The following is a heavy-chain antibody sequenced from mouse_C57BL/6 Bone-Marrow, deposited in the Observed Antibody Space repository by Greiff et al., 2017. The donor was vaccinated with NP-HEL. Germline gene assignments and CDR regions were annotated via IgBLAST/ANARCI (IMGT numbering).Heavy chain of an antibody. D-gene: IGHD2-4*01. Sequence: VQLQQSGAEIVRPGASVKLSCTASGFNIKDYYMHWVKQRPEQGLEWIGRIDPEDGDTEYAPKFQGKATMTADTSSNTAYLQLSSLTSEDTSVDYSTTRNYYDHGGYFDYWGQGTTLTVSS. CDR3: TTRNYYDHGGYFDY. CDR1: GFNIKDYY. V-gene: IGHV14-1*01. CDR2: IDPEDGDT. J-gene: IGHJ2*01.